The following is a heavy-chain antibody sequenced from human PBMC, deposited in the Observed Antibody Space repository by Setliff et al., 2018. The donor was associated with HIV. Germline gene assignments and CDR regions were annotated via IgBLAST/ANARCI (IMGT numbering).Heavy chain of an antibody. CDR3: ARGWGHDGFDF. CDR2: INHSGGT. D-gene: IGHD7-27*01. CDR1: GRSFSGYY. V-gene: IGHV4-34*01. Sequence: LSLTCAVYGRSFSGYYWNWIRQSPGKGLEWIGEINHSGGTNYNPSLKSRVAMSIDTSKNQFSLNVSSVTAADTAVYYCARGWGHDGFDFWGQGTMVTVSS. J-gene: IGHJ3*01.